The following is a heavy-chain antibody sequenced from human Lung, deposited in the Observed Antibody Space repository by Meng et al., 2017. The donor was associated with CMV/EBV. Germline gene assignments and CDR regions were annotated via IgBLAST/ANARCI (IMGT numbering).Heavy chain of an antibody. Sequence: VKLVHSWLYLKKPGNSVEVSCQAAGYTFTSSSMNWVRHAPGPGLEWMGWININTGNPKYAQGFTGRFVFSLDTSVSTAYLQIDSLKADDTAVYYCARGNGWRFDYWGQGTLVTVSS. J-gene: IGHJ4*02. D-gene: IGHD6-19*01. CDR3: ARGNGWRFDY. CDR1: GYTFTSSS. V-gene: IGHV7-4-1*01. CDR2: ININTGNP.